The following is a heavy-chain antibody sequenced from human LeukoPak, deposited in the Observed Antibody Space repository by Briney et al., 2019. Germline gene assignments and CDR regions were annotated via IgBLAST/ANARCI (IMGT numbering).Heavy chain of an antibody. CDR2: ISAFNGNT. V-gene: IGHV1-18*01. Sequence: ASVKVSCKACDHTFTRNGISWVRQAPGQRLEWMGWISAFNGNTNYAQNLQGRVTLTTDTSTSTAYMELRSLRSDDTAVYYCARERITIFGATTGAFDIWGQGTMVTVSS. CDR1: DHTFTRNG. D-gene: IGHD3-3*01. CDR3: ARERITIFGATTGAFDI. J-gene: IGHJ3*02.